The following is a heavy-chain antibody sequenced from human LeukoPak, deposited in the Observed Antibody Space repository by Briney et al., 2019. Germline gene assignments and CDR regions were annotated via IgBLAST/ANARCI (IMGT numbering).Heavy chain of an antibody. CDR3: ARFDSYGYSQYFDY. D-gene: IGHD5-18*01. J-gene: IGHJ4*02. V-gene: IGHV4-30-4*01. CDR1: GGSISSGDYY. Sequence: SETLSLTCTVSGGSISSGDYYWSWVRQPPGRGVEWIGYIYYSGSTYYNTSLKSRVTISVDTSKNQFSLKLSSLTAAYTAVYYCARFDSYGYSQYFDYWGQGTLVTVSS. CDR2: IYYSGST.